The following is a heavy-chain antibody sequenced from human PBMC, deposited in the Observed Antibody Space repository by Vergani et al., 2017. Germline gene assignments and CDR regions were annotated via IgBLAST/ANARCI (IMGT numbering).Heavy chain of an antibody. D-gene: IGHD1-26*01. CDR3: ARRAERWETLLRDDFDV. CDR1: GYSIRNGYY. Sequence: QVQLQESGPGLVEPSETLSLTCAVSGYSIRNGYYWGWIRQPPGKGLEWIGYIYDSGDTKYNPSLKSRVTMSLDTSKNQFSLKLRSVSAADTAVYFCARRAERWETLLRDDFDVWGQGTFVTVSP. J-gene: IGHJ3*01. CDR2: IYDSGDT. V-gene: IGHV4-38-2*01.